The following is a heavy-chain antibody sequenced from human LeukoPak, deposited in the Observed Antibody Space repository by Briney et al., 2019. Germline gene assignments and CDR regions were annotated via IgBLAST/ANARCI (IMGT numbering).Heavy chain of an antibody. D-gene: IGHD3-22*01. Sequence: GASVKVSCKASGGTFSSYAISWVRQAPGQGLEWMGRIIPILGIANYAQKFQGRVTITADKSTSTAYMELSSLRSEDTAVYYCAGDYYDSSGYFPREYRKYFQHWGQGTLVTVSS. CDR1: GGTFSSYA. CDR2: IIPILGIA. V-gene: IGHV1-69*04. CDR3: AGDYYDSSGYFPREYRKYFQH. J-gene: IGHJ1*01.